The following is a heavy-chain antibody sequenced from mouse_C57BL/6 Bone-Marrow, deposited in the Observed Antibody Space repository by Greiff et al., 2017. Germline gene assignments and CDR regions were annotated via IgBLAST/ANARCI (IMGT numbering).Heavy chain of an antibody. CDR2: INPGSGGT. Sequence: QVQLQQSGAELVRPGTSVKVSCKASGYAFTNYLIEWVKQRPGQGLEWIGVINPGSGGTNYNEKFKGKATLTADKSSSTADMQLSSLTSEDSAVYFCARLDGYPWYVDVWGTGTTVTVSS. J-gene: IGHJ1*03. D-gene: IGHD2-3*01. V-gene: IGHV1-54*01. CDR3: ARLDGYPWYVDV. CDR1: GYAFTNYL.